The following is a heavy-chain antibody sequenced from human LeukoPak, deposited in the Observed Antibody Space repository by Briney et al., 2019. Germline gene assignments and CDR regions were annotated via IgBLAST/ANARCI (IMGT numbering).Heavy chain of an antibody. V-gene: IGHV1-46*01. Sequence: ASVKVSCKASGYTFTSYYMHWVRQAPGQGLEWMGIINPSGGSTSYAQKFQGRVTMTRDMSTSTVYMELSSLRSEDTAVYCCAKDPRGQEYYFDYWGQGTLVTVSS. J-gene: IGHJ4*02. CDR2: INPSGGST. D-gene: IGHD3/OR15-3a*01. CDR1: GYTFTSYY. CDR3: AKDPRGQEYYFDY.